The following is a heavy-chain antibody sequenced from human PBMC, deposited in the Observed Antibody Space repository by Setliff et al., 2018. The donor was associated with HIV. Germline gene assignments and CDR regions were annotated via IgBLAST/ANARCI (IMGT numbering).Heavy chain of an antibody. V-gene: IGHV3-23*01. J-gene: IGHJ4*02. CDR3: ARGESFYDSSGNYFDY. Sequence: GGSLRLSCAASGFILSSYVMSWVRQAPGKGLEWVSGISGSGGSTYYADSVKGRFTISRDDSKNSLYLQMNSLKTEDTAVYFCARGESFYDSSGNYFDYWGQGTLVTVSS. CDR2: ISGSGGST. CDR1: GFILSSYV. D-gene: IGHD3-22*01.